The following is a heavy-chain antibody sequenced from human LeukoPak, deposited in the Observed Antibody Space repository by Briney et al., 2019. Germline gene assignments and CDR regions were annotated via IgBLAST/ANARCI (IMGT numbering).Heavy chain of an antibody. V-gene: IGHV1-58*02. CDR2: IVVGSGNT. CDR3: AADSGYSSGWYRYYYYGMDV. D-gene: IGHD6-19*01. CDR1: GFTFTSSA. Sequence: SVKVSCKASGFTFTSSAMQRVRQARGQRLEWIGWIVVGSGNTNYAQKFQERVTITRDMSTSTAYMELSSLRSEDTAVYYCAADSGYSSGWYRYYYYGMDVWGQGTTVTVSS. J-gene: IGHJ6*02.